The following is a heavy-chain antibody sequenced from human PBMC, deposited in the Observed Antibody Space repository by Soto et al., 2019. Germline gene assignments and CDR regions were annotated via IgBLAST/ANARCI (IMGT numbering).Heavy chain of an antibody. J-gene: IGHJ4*02. CDR2: ISSSSSTI. Sequence: EVQLVESGGGLVQPGGSLRLSCAASGFTFSSYSMNWVRQAPGKGLEWVSYISSSSSTIYYADSVKGRFTISRDNAKNSLYLQINSLRAEDTAVYYWARTPSWLRLPFDYWGQGTLVTVSS. D-gene: IGHD5-12*01. CDR3: ARTPSWLRLPFDY. V-gene: IGHV3-48*01. CDR1: GFTFSSYS.